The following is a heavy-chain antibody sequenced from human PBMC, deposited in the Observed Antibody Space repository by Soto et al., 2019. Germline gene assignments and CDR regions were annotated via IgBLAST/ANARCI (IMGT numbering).Heavy chain of an antibody. CDR1: GFTFSSYW. J-gene: IGHJ6*03. D-gene: IGHD3-3*01. CDR3: ARCSLEWLYRYYYYYMDV. V-gene: IGHV3-7*01. Sequence: GGSLRLSCAASGFTFSSYWMSWVRQAPGKGLEWVANIKQDGSEKYYVDSVKGRFTISRDNAKNSLYLQMNSLRAEDTAVYYCARCSLEWLYRYYYYYMDVWGKGTTVTVS. CDR2: IKQDGSEK.